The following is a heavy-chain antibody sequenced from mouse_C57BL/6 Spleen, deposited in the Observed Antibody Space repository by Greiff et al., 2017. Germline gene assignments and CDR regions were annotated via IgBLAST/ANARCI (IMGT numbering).Heavy chain of an antibody. Sequence: VQLQESGPELVKPGASVKLSCKASGYTFTSYDINWVKQRPGQGLEWIGWIYPRDGSTKYNEKFKGKATLTVDTSSSTAYMGLHSLTSEDSAVYFCARGPYYYAMDYWGQGTSVTVSS. CDR3: ARGPYYYAMDY. J-gene: IGHJ4*01. CDR1: GYTFTSYD. CDR2: IYPRDGST. V-gene: IGHV1-85*01.